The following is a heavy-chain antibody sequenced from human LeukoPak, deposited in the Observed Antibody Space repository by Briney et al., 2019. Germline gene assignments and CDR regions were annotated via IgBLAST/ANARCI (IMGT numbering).Heavy chain of an antibody. CDR3: ARGYYGSGSYNGY. CDR1: GGTFSSYA. CDR2: IIPIFGTA. D-gene: IGHD3-10*01. V-gene: IGHV1-69*13. Sequence: GASVKVSCKASGGTFSSYAISWVRQAPGQGLGWMGGIIPIFGTANYAQKFQGRVTITADESRSTAYMELSSLRSEDTAVYYCARGYYGSGSYNGYWGQGTLVTVSS. J-gene: IGHJ4*02.